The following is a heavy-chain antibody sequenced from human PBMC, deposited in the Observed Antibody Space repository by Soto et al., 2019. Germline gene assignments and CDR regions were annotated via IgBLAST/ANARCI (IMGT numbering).Heavy chain of an antibody. CDR3: ALSSGYYLPSHFDY. Sequence: QVQLVQSGAEVKKPGSSVKVSCKASGGTFSSYAISWVRQAPGQGLEWMGGIIPIFGTANYAQKFQDRVTITADESTSTAYMEMSSLSSEDTAVYYCALSSGYYLPSHFDYWGQGTLVTVSS. V-gene: IGHV1-69*01. J-gene: IGHJ4*02. CDR1: GGTFSSYA. CDR2: IIPIFGTA. D-gene: IGHD3-22*01.